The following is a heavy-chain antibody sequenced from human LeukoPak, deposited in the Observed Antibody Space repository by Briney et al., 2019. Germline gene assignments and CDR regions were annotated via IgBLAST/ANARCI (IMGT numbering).Heavy chain of an antibody. J-gene: IGHJ4*02. V-gene: IGHV3-7*01. CDR2: IKQDGGEK. D-gene: IGHD5-12*01. Sequence: GGSLRLSCAASGFTFSRYWMSWVRQAPGKGLEWVANIKQDGGEKYYVDSVKGRFTISRDNSKNTLYLLMNSLRAEDTAVYYCAIRKSGNAIDYWGQGTLVTVSS. CDR3: AIRKSGNAIDY. CDR1: GFTFSRYW.